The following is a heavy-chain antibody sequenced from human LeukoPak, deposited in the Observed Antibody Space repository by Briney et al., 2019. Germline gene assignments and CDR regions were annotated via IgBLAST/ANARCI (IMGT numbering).Heavy chain of an antibody. CDR2: IDYSGST. D-gene: IGHD1-26*01. CDR1: GGSISSYY. CDR3: ARETYSGSYYYFDY. V-gene: IGHV4-39*07. J-gene: IGHJ4*02. Sequence: PSETLSLTCTVSGGSISSYYWGWIRQPPGKGLEWIGSIDYSGSTYYNPSLKSRATISIDTSKNQFSLQLSSVTAADTAVYYCARETYSGSYYYFDYWGQGTLVTVSS.